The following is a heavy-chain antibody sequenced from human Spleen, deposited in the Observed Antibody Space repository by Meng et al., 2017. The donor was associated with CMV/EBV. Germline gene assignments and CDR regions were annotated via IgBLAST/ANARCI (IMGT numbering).Heavy chain of an antibody. CDR1: GFTFSNYA. Sequence: SGFTFSNYAMSWVRQAPGKGLEWVSVISGSGGSTSYADSVKGRFTISRDNSKNTLFLQMSSLRAEDTAVYYCAKISAAAASGGVDFWGQGTLVTVSS. CDR2: ISGSGGST. D-gene: IGHD6-13*01. CDR3: AKISAAAASGGVDF. J-gene: IGHJ4*02. V-gene: IGHV3-23*01.